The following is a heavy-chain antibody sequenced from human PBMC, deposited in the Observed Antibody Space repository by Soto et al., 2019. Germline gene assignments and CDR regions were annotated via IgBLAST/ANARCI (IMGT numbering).Heavy chain of an antibody. V-gene: IGHV3-74*01. D-gene: IGHD2-8*01. J-gene: IGHJ4*02. CDR1: GFTFRTYW. CDR2: IDTDGRSI. CDR3: VREGRDTNNYQLGGFDF. Sequence: GGSLRLSCAASGFTFRTYWMHWVRQAPGKGLVWVSRIDTDGRSISYADSVKGRFTISRDNAKNTLYLQMGSLKDEDTAVYYCVREGRDTNNYQLGGFDFWGQGTQVTVPQ.